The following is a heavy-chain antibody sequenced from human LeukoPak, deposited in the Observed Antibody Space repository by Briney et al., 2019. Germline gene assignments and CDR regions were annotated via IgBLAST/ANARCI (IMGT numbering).Heavy chain of an antibody. J-gene: IGHJ4*02. CDR1: GFTFSTYT. D-gene: IGHD2-21*02. CDR3: AKDRCRLGDCYFDY. V-gene: IGHV3-21*01. Sequence: GGSLRLSCTASGFTFSTYTMNWVRQAPGKGLEWVSSISSGSSYISYADSVKGRFTISRDNSKDTLYLQMDSLRAEDTAVYYCAKDRCRLGDCYFDYWGQGTLVTVSS. CDR2: ISSGSSYI.